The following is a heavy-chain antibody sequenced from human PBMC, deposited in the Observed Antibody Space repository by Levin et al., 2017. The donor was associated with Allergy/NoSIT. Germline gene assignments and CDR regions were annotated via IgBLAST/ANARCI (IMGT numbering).Heavy chain of an antibody. CDR1: GFTFSDSA. D-gene: IGHD1-1*01. J-gene: IGHJ3*01. V-gene: IGHV3-23*01. Sequence: LSLTCAASGFTFSDSAMTWVRQAPGKGLEWVSVITGGGGDKYYGDSVKGRFTVSRDNSKDTLYLELNSLRAEDTAVYYCAKTQGGTSGFSFAVWSQGTMVTVS. CDR2: ITGGGGDK. CDR3: AKTQGGTSGFSFAV.